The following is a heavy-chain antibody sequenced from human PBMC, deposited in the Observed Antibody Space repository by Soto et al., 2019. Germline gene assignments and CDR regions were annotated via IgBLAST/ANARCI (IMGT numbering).Heavy chain of an antibody. D-gene: IGHD3-22*01. CDR3: ASPHGSSGYYYSWDAFDI. V-gene: IGHV3-21*01. J-gene: IGHJ3*02. CDR2: ISSSSSYI. CDR1: GFTFSSYS. Sequence: PGGSLRLSCAASGFTFSSYSMNWVRQAPGKGLEWVSSISSSSSYIYYADSVKGRFTISRDNAKNSLYLQMNSLRAEDTAVYYCASPHGSSGYYYSWDAFDIWGRGTMATVSS.